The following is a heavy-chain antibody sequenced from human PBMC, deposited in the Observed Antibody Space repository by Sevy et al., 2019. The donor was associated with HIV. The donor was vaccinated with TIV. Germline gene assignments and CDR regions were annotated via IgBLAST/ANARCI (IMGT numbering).Heavy chain of an antibody. CDR3: TRDERGVDY. J-gene: IGHJ4*02. Sequence: GGSLRLSCAASGFTVSGNYMSWVRQAPGKGLEWVSLIDSAGGTYYTDSVKGRFTISRDNSQNTLSLQMNSLSAADAAIYYCTRDERGVDYWGQGTLVTVSS. V-gene: IGHV3-66*01. CDR1: GFTVSGNY. CDR2: IDSAGGT. D-gene: IGHD3-16*01.